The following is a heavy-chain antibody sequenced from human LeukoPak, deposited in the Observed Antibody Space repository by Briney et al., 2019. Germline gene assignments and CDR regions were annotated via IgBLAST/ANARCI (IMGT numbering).Heavy chain of an antibody. D-gene: IGHD5-24*01. Sequence: GGSLRLSCAASGFTFSSYGMHWVRQAPGKGLEWVAVISYDGSNKYYADSVKGRFTISRDNSKNTLYLQMNSLRAEDTAVYYCASTDGYNNGAFDIWGQGTMVTVSS. V-gene: IGHV3-30*03. CDR3: ASTDGYNNGAFDI. CDR2: ISYDGSNK. CDR1: GFTFSSYG. J-gene: IGHJ3*02.